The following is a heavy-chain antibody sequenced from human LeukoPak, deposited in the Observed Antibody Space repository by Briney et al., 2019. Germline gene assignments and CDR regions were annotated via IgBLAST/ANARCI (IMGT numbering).Heavy chain of an antibody. D-gene: IGHD3-3*01. J-gene: IGHJ4*02. Sequence: PGGSLRLSCAASGFTFSSYAMHWVRQAPGKGPEWVAVISYDGSNKYYADSVKGRFTISRDNSKNTLYLQMNSLRAEDTAVYYCARDQYYDFWSGSFDYWGQGTLVTVSS. CDR1: GFTFSSYA. V-gene: IGHV3-30*04. CDR2: ISYDGSNK. CDR3: ARDQYYDFWSGSFDY.